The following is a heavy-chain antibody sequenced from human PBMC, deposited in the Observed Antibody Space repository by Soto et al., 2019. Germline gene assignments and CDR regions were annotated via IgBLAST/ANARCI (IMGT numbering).Heavy chain of an antibody. J-gene: IGHJ6*03. CDR3: GRGAYSGYDLYYYYYYMDV. CDR1: GYTFTSYG. V-gene: IGHV1-18*01. Sequence: EASVKVSCKASGYTFTSYGISWVRQAPGQGLEWMGWISAYNGNTNYAQKLQGRVTMTTDTSTSTAYMELRSLRSDDTAVYYCGRGAYSGYDLYYYYYYMDVWGKGTTVTVSS. D-gene: IGHD5-12*01. CDR2: ISAYNGNT.